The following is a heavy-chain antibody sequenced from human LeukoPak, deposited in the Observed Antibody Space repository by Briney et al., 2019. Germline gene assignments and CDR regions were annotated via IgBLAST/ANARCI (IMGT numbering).Heavy chain of an antibody. D-gene: IGHD3-10*01. V-gene: IGHV4-34*01. J-gene: IGHJ4*02. Sequence: SETLSLTCAVYGGSFSGYYWSWIRQPPGKGREWIGEINHSGSTNYNPSLKSRVTISVATSKNQFSLKLSSVTATDTAVYYCARGAMVRGVRGDYWGQGTLVTVSS. CDR1: GGSFSGYY. CDR3: ARGAMVRGVRGDY. CDR2: INHSGST.